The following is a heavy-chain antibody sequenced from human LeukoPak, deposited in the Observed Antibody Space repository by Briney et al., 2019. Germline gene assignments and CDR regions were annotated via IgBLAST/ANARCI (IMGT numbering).Heavy chain of an antibody. J-gene: IGHJ3*02. Sequence: PSETLSLTCTVSGGSISSYYWSWIRQPPGKGLGWMGYIYYSGSTNYNPSLKSRVTISVDTSKNQFSLKLSSVTAADTAVYYCARRYSSSWDAFDIWGQGTMVTVSS. CDR2: IYYSGST. CDR1: GGSISSYY. D-gene: IGHD6-13*01. CDR3: ARRYSSSWDAFDI. V-gene: IGHV4-59*08.